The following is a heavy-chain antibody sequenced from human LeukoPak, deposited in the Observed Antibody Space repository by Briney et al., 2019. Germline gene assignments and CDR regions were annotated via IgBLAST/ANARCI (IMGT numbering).Heavy chain of an antibody. V-gene: IGHV4-59*01. CDR2: IYYSGST. D-gene: IGHD3-16*01. CDR1: GGSISSYY. J-gene: IGHJ3*02. Sequence: SETPSLTCTVSGGSISSYYWSWIRQPPGKGLEWIGYIYYSGSTNYNPSLKSRVTISVDTSKNQFSLKLSSVTAADTAVYYCARAWGSHAFDIWGQGTMVTVSS. CDR3: ARAWGSHAFDI.